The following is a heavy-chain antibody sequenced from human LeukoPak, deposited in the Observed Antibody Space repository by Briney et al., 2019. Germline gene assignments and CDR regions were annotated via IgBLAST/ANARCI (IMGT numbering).Heavy chain of an antibody. CDR3: ALCITGTTWFDP. CDR1: GFTFSNSW. V-gene: IGHV3-52*01. D-gene: IGHD1-7*01. Sequence: GGSLRLSCAASGFTFSNSWMHWVCQAPEKGLEWVADIKCDGSEKCYVDSVKGRLTISRDNAKNSLYLQVNSLRAEDTAVYYCALCITGTTWFDPWGQGTLVTVSS. CDR2: IKCDGSEK. J-gene: IGHJ5*02.